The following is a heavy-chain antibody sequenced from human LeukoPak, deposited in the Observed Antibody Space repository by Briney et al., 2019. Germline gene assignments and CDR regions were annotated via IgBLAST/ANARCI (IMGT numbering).Heavy chain of an antibody. J-gene: IGHJ4*02. D-gene: IGHD6-13*01. CDR3: AKRIAAAGDYFDY. Sequence: GGSLRLSCAASGFTFDDYAMHWVRQAPGKGLEWVSGISWNSGSIGYADSVKGRFTISRDNAKNSLYLQMNSLRAEDTALYYCAKRIAAAGDYFDYWGQGTLVTVSS. CDR1: GFTFDDYA. V-gene: IGHV3-9*01. CDR2: ISWNSGSI.